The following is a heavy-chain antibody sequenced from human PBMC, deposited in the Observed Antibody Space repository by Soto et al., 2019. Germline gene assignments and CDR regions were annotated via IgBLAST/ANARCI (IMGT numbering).Heavy chain of an antibody. J-gene: IGHJ4*02. CDR3: AKDHLGVFEIVATTSDFDY. D-gene: IGHD5-12*01. V-gene: IGHV3-30*18. CDR1: GFTFSSYG. Sequence: ESGGGVVQPGRSLRLSCAASGFTFSSYGMHWVRQAPGKGLEWVAVISYDGSNKYYADSVKGRFTISRDNSKNTLYLQMNSLRAEDTAVYYCAKDHLGVFEIVATTSDFDYWGQGTLVTVSS. CDR2: ISYDGSNK.